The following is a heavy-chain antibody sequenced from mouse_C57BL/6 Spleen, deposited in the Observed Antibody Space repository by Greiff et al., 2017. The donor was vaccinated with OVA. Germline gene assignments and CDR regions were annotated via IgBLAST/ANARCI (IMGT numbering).Heavy chain of an antibody. CDR3: ARDSSGYLVDY. J-gene: IGHJ2*01. Sequence: EVNVVESGGGLVKPGGSLKLSCAASGFTFSSYAMSWVRQTPEKRLEWVATISDGGSYTYYPDNVKGRFTISRDNAKNNLYLQMSHLKSEDTAMYYCARDSSGYLVDYWGQGTTLTVSS. CDR1: GFTFSSYA. CDR2: ISDGGSYT. V-gene: IGHV5-4*01. D-gene: IGHD3-2*02.